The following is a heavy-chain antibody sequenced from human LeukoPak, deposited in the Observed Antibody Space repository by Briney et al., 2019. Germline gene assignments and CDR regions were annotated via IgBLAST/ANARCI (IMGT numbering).Heavy chain of an antibody. CDR2: IIPIFCTA. CDR1: GGTFSSYA. D-gene: IGHD4-17*01. J-gene: IGHJ6*03. CDR3: ASRGDYHSPSIRDYYYYMDV. V-gene: IGHV1-69*05. Sequence: ASVKVSCKASGGTFSSYAISWVRQAPGQRLEWMGGIIPIFCTANYAHKFHGRVTITTDESTSTAYMELSSLRSEDTAVYYCASRGDYHSPSIRDYYYYMDVWGKGTTVTVSS.